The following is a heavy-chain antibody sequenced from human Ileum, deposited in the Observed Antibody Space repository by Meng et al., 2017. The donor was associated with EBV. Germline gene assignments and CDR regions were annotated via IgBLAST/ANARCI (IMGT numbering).Heavy chain of an antibody. CDR3: ARDLNAGPSGNRFDP. D-gene: IGHD6-25*01. Sequence: GAGGGLGRRGGSLRLSCAASGFSVRSNYSSWVRQAPGKGLEWVSVIDSGGSTYYADSVKGRFTISRDNSKNTVSLQMNSLKGEDTAVYYCARDLNAGPSGNRFDPWGQGTLVTVSS. CDR2: IDSGGST. V-gene: IGHV3-53*01. J-gene: IGHJ5*02. CDR1: GFSVRSNY.